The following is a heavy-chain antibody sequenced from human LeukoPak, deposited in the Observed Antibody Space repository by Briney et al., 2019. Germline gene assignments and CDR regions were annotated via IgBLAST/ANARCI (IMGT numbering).Heavy chain of an antibody. CDR2: FDPEDGKT. Sequence: ASVKVSCKVSGYTLTELSMHWVRQAPGKGLEWMGGFDPEDGKTIYAQKFQGRVTMTEDTSTDTAYMELSSLRSEDTAVYYCATAPSYYGSGSALDYWGQGTLVTVSS. J-gene: IGHJ4*02. D-gene: IGHD3-10*01. CDR1: GYTLTELS. CDR3: ATAPSYYGSGSALDY. V-gene: IGHV1-24*01.